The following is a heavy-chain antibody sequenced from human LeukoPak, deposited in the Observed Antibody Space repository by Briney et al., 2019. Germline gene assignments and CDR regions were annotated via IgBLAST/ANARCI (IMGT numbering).Heavy chain of an antibody. V-gene: IGHV3-30*02. CDR2: IRYDGSNK. CDR3: AKDLFLTRELLPYFDY. D-gene: IGHD1-26*01. J-gene: IGHJ4*02. Sequence: PGGSLRLSXAASGFTFSSYGMHWVRQAPGKGLEWVAFIRYDGSNKYYADSVKGRFTISRDNSKNTLYLQMNSLRAEDTAVYYCAKDLFLTRELLPYFDYWGQGTLVTVSS. CDR1: GFTFSSYG.